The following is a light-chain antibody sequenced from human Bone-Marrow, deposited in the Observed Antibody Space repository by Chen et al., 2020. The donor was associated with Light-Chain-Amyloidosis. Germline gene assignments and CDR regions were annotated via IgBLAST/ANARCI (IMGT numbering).Light chain of an antibody. CDR2: EDD. V-gene: IGLV6-57*01. CDR3: QSYQGSSQGV. J-gene: IGLJ3*02. CDR1: SCSIATNY. Sequence: NFMLTQPHSVSESPGKTVIISCTRSSCSIATNYVQWYQQRPGSSPTTVIYEDDQRPSGVPDRFSGSIDRSSNSASLTISGLKTEYEADYYCQSYQGSSQGVFGGGTKLTVL.